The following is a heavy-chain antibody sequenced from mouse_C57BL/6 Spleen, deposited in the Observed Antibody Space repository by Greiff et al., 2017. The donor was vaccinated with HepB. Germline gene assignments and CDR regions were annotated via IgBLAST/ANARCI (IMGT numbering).Heavy chain of an antibody. J-gene: IGHJ3*01. CDR1: GYTFTDYY. CDR2: INPNNGGT. D-gene: IGHD4-1*02. CDR3: ARGGNWGVFAD. V-gene: IGHV1-26*01. Sequence: VQLKHSGPELVKPGASVKISCKASGYTFTDYYMNWVKQSHGKSLEWIGDINPNNGGTSYNQKFKGKATLTVDKSSSTAYMELRSLTSEDSAVYYCARGGNWGVFADWGQGTLVTVSA.